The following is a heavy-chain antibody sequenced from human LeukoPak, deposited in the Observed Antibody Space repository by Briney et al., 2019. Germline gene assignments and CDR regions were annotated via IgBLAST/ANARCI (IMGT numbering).Heavy chain of an antibody. CDR3: ASNRGSDY. Sequence: GGSLRLSCAASGFTFSNYAMHWVRQAPGKGLEWVAAISYDGSKTHYADSVKGRFSISRDNSENTLYLQMDSLRAEDTAVYYCASNRGSDYWGQGTLVTVSS. CDR1: GFTFSNYA. D-gene: IGHD1-14*01. J-gene: IGHJ4*02. CDR2: ISYDGSKT. V-gene: IGHV3-30*01.